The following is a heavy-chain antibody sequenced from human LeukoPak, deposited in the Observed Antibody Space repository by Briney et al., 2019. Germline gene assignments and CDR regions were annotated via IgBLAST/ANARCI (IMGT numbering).Heavy chain of an antibody. CDR2: ISWNSGSI. Sequence: GRSLRLSCAASGFTFDDYAMHWVRQAPGKGLEWVSGISWNSGSIGYADSVKGRFTISRDNAKNSLYLQMNSLRAEDTALYYCAKDGSGRLWFGELLYVFDYWGQGTLVTVSS. J-gene: IGHJ4*02. CDR3: AKDGSGRLWFGELLYVFDY. CDR1: GFTFDDYA. V-gene: IGHV3-9*01. D-gene: IGHD3-10*01.